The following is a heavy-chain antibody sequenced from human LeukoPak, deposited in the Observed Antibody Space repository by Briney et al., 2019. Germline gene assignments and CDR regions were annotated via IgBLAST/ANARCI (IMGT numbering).Heavy chain of an antibody. J-gene: IGHJ6*03. Sequence: ASVKVSCKVSGYTLTELSMHWVRQAPGKGLEWMGGFDPEDGETIYAQKFQGRVTMTEDTSTDTAYMELSRLRSDDTAVYYCARDGSDFWSGKYYYYMDVWGKGTTVTVSS. D-gene: IGHD3-3*01. V-gene: IGHV1-24*01. CDR3: ARDGSDFWSGKYYYYMDV. CDR2: FDPEDGET. CDR1: GYTLTELS.